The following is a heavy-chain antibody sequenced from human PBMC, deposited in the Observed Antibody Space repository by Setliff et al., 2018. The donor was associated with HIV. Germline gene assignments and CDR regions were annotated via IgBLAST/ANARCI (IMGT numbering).Heavy chain of an antibody. V-gene: IGHV4-61*02. CDR2: IYTSGST. D-gene: IGHD2-15*01. CDR3: ARGHTVVAYWYFDL. J-gene: IGHJ2*01. CDR1: GGSISSGSYY. Sequence: PSETLSLTCTVSGGSISSGSYYWSWIRQPAGKGLEWIGRIYTSGSTNYNPSLKSRVTISVDTSKNQFSLKLSSVTAADTAVYYCARGHTVVAYWYFDLWGRGTLVTVSS.